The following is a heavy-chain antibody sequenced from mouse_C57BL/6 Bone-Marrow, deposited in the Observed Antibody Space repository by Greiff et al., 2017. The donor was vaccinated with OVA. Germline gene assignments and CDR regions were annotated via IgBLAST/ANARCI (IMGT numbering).Heavy chain of an antibody. V-gene: IGHV14-1*01. CDR1: GFTFTDYY. D-gene: IGHD4-1*01. CDR2: IYPDDGVT. J-gene: IGHJ4*01. Sequence: VQLQQSGAELVKPGASVKLSCTASGFTFTDYYIHWVKQRPEQGLEWIGNIYPDDGVTKYTAKFQGKATLTADKSSNTAYLQLSSLTSEDTAVYYCARVYRDWGYAMDYWGQGTSVTVSS. CDR3: ARVYRDWGYAMDY.